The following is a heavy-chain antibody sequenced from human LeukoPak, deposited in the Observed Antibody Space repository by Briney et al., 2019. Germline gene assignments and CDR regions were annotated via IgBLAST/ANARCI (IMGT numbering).Heavy chain of an antibody. CDR3: AKTGSVRGSY. V-gene: IGHV3-23*01. D-gene: IGHD3-10*01. CDR2: ISGSGGNT. J-gene: IGHJ4*02. CDR1: GFTFSSYN. Sequence: PGGSLRLSCAASGFTFSSYNMNWVRQAPGKGLEWVSSISGSGGNTYYADSVKGRFTISRDNSKNTLYLQMNSLRAKDTAVYYCAKTGSVRGSYWGQGTLVTVSS.